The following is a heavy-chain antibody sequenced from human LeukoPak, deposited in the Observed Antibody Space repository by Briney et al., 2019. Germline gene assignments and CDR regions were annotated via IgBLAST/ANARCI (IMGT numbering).Heavy chain of an antibody. CDR2: THYSGSG. CDR1: GDSIRSYH. CDR3: ARDGVNYGSGSYFDF. J-gene: IGHJ4*02. Sequence: PSETLSLTRTVSGDSIRSYHWNWIRQPPGKGLEGIGSTHYSGSGNHNPSLKSRLTISVDTSKNQVSLKLSSVTAADTAVYYCARDGVNYGSGSYFDFWGQGTLVTVSS. V-gene: IGHV4-59*01. D-gene: IGHD3-10*01.